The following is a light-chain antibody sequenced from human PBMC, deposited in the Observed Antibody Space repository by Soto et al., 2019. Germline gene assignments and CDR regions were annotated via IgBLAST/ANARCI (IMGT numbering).Light chain of an antibody. V-gene: IGKV4-1*01. CDR1: QTVLHRSNTKSS. CDR3: QQSYSTPRT. Sequence: DIVMTQSPDSLAVSLGERATINCRSSQTVLHRSNTKSSLAWYQQKSGQPPNLLIYWASTRHSGVPDRFSGSGSGTDFTLTISSLQAEDFATYYCQQSYSTPRTFGQGTKVDIK. CDR2: WAS. J-gene: IGKJ1*01.